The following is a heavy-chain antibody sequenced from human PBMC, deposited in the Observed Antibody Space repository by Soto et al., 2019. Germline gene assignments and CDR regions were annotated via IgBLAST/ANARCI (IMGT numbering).Heavy chain of an antibody. CDR1: GFTFSSYS. Sequence: GGSLRLSCAASGFTFSSYSMNWVRQAPGKGLECVASISSSSSYIYYTDSVKGRFTISRNNAKNSLFLQMNSLRADDTAVYYCATLLIKSGTTHQSRYYFDYWGQGTLVTVSS. CDR3: ATLLIKSGTTHQSRYYFDY. CDR2: ISSSSSYI. V-gene: IGHV3-21*01. D-gene: IGHD1-1*01. J-gene: IGHJ4*01.